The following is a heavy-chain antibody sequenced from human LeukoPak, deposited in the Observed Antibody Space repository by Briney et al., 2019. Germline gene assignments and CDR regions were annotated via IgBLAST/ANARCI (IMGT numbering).Heavy chain of an antibody. V-gene: IGHV3-21*01. D-gene: IGHD3-22*01. CDR2: ISSSSSYI. Sequence: GGSLRLSCAASGFTFSSYSMNWVRQAPGKGLELVSSISSSSSYIYYADSVKGRFTISRDNAKNSLYLQMNSLRAEDTAVYYCARALVSGLTYYYDSSGYAFGYWGQGTLVTVSS. J-gene: IGHJ4*02. CDR1: GFTFSSYS. CDR3: ARALVSGLTYYYDSSGYAFGY.